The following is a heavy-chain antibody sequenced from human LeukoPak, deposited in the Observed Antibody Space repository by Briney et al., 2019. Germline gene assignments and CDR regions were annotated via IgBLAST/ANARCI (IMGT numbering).Heavy chain of an antibody. CDR1: GFTVSGNY. Sequence: PGGSLRLSCAASGFTVSGNYMNWVRQAPGKGLEWVSITYSGGSTYYVDSVKGRFSISRDNSKNTLFLQMNSLRAEDTAVYYCARKDPYDSSISAFDIWGQGTMVTVSS. V-gene: IGHV3-66*01. CDR2: TYSGGST. D-gene: IGHD3-22*01. J-gene: IGHJ3*02. CDR3: ARKDPYDSSISAFDI.